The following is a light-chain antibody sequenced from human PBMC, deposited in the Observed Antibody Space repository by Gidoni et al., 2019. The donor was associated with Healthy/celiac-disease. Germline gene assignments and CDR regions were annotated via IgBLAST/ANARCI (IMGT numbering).Light chain of an antibody. CDR2: AAS. Sequence: DIHMTQSPSSLSASVGDRVTITCRASQRISSYLNWYQQKPGKAPKLLIYAASSLQSGVPSRFSGSGSGTDFTLTISSLQPEDFATYYCQQSYSTPWTFGQGTKVEIK. J-gene: IGKJ1*01. V-gene: IGKV1-39*01. CDR1: QRISSY. CDR3: QQSYSTPWT.